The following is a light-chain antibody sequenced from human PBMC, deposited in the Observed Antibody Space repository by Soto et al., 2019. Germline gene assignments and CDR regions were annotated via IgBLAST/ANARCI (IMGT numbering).Light chain of an antibody. CDR1: QSISTW. V-gene: IGKV1-5*03. J-gene: IGKJ4*01. Sequence: DIQMTQSPSTLSASVGDRVTITCRASQSISTWLAWYQQKPGKAPKLLIYKASSLEGGVPSRFSGSGSGTEFYITISSLQPDDFATYYCKQYNTYPLTFGGGTTVEIK. CDR2: KAS. CDR3: KQYNTYPLT.